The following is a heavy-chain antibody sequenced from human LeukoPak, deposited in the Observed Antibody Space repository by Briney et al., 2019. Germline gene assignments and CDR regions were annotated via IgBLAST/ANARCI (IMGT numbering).Heavy chain of an antibody. Sequence: SETLSLTCAVSGDSISRNNWWSWVRQPPGKGLEWIGEIYQSGSTNYNPSLKSRVTISIDKSKNQFSLKLSSVTAADTAVYYCARVDWSGYPYYYYYGMDVWGQGTTVTVSS. CDR1: GDSISRNNW. J-gene: IGHJ6*02. CDR3: ARVDWSGYPYYYYYGMDV. D-gene: IGHD3-3*01. CDR2: IYQSGST. V-gene: IGHV4-4*02.